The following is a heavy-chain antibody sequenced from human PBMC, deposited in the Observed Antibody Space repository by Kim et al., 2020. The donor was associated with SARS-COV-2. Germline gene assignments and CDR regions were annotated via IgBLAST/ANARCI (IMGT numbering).Heavy chain of an antibody. CDR1: GYSFTSYW. V-gene: IGHV5-10-1*01. J-gene: IGHJ4*02. CDR3: ARHEGIAVAIDY. D-gene: IGHD6-19*01. CDR2: IDPSDSYT. Sequence: GDSLKISCKGSGYSFTSYWISWVRQMPGKGLEWMGSIDPSDSYTNYSPSFQGHVTISADKSISTAYLQWSSLKASDTAMYYCARHEGIAVAIDYWGQGTLVTVSS.